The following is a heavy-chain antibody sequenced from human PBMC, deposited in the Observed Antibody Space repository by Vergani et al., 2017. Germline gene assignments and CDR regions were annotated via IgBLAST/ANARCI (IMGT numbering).Heavy chain of an antibody. Sequence: EVQLWESGGGLVQPGGSLRLSCAASGLTFSSFAMSWVRQAPGKGLEWVSTNSGSGGSPYYADSVKGRFTISRDNSKNTLYLQMNSLRAEDTAVYYCAKDRYCSSTSCYGYMDVWGKGTTVTVSS. CDR3: AKDRYCSSTSCYGYMDV. D-gene: IGHD2-2*01. V-gene: IGHV3-23*01. J-gene: IGHJ6*03. CDR1: GLTFSSFA. CDR2: NSGSGGSP.